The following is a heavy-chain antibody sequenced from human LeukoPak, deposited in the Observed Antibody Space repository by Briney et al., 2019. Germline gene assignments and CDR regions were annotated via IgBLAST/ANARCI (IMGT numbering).Heavy chain of an antibody. Sequence: ASVKVSCKASGYTFNNYGISWVRQAPGQGLEWMGWINPNSGGTNYAQKFQGRVTMTRDTSISTAYMELSRLRSDDTVVYYCARDPFVVVVAATPDYWGQGTLVTVSS. CDR1: GYTFNNYG. CDR2: INPNSGGT. D-gene: IGHD2-15*01. CDR3: ARDPFVVVVAATPDY. V-gene: IGHV1-2*02. J-gene: IGHJ4*02.